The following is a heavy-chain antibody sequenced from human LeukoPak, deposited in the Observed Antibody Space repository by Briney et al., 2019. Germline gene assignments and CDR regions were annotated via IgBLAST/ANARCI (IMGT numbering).Heavy chain of an antibody. Sequence: ASVKVSCKASGYTFTSYGISWVRQAPGQGLEWMGWISAYNGNTNYAQKLQGRVTMTTDTSTSTAYMELRSLRSDDTAVYYSARDGADVLLWFGESYGMDVWGQGTTVTVPS. CDR2: ISAYNGNT. CDR3: ARDGADVLLWFGESYGMDV. CDR1: GYTFTSYG. D-gene: IGHD3-10*01. V-gene: IGHV1-18*01. J-gene: IGHJ6*02.